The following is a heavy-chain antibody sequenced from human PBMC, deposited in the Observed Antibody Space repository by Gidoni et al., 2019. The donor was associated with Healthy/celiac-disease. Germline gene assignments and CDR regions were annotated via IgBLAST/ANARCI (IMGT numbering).Heavy chain of an antibody. V-gene: IGHV3-30*04. CDR3: ARDRYYGSGSAHFDY. Sequence: QVQLVESGGGVVPPGRSLRLSCAASGFTFSSYAMHWVRQAPGKGLEWVAVRSYDGRNKYYEDSGKGRFTISRDNSKNTLYLQMNSLRAEDTAVYYCARDRYYGSGSAHFDYWGQGTLVTVSS. CDR2: RSYDGRNK. D-gene: IGHD3-10*01. CDR1: GFTFSSYA. J-gene: IGHJ4*02.